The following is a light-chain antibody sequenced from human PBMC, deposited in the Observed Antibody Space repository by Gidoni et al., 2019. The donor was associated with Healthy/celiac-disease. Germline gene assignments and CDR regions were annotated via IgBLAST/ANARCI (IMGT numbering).Light chain of an antibody. CDR3: CSYAGSYTPLV. V-gene: IGLV2-11*01. CDR1: SSDVGGYNY. Sequence: QSALTQPRSVSRTTRQSVTISCTGTSSDVGGYNYVAWYQQHPGKAPKLMIYDVSKRPSGVPDRFSGSKSGNTASLTISGLQAEDEADYYCCSYAGSYTPLVFGGGTKLTVL. J-gene: IGLJ3*02. CDR2: DVS.